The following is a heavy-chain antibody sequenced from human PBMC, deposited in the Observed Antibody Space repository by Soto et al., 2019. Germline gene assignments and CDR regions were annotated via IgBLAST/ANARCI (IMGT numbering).Heavy chain of an antibody. CDR2: INWNGGST. Sequence: GGSLRLSCAASGFTFDDYGMSWVRQAPGKGLEWVSGINWNGGSTGYADSVKGRFTISRDNSKNTLYLQMNSLRAEDTAVYYCAKDRGYSGYEGYYFDYWGQGTLVTVSS. V-gene: IGHV3-20*04. J-gene: IGHJ4*02. CDR1: GFTFDDYG. CDR3: AKDRGYSGYEGYYFDY. D-gene: IGHD5-12*01.